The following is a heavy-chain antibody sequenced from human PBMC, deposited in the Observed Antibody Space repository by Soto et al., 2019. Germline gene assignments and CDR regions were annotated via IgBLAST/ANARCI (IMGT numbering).Heavy chain of an antibody. J-gene: IGHJ3*02. CDR2: ISGSGGST. CDR1: GFTFSSYA. CDR3: ARDIGDQTSRWTDAFDI. V-gene: IGHV3-23*01. D-gene: IGHD6-13*01. Sequence: LRLSCAASGFTFSSYAMSWVRQAPGKVLEWVSAISGSGGSTYYVDSVKGRFTISKDNSKNTLYLQMNSLRAEDTAIYYCARDIGDQTSRWTDAFDIWGQGTMVTVSS.